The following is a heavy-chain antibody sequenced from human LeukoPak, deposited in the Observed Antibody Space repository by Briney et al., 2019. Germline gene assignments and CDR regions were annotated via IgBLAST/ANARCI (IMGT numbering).Heavy chain of an antibody. Sequence: PSETLSLTCTVSGGSISSYYWSWIRQPPGKGLEWIGYIYYSGSTNYNPSLKSRVTISVDTSKNQFSLKLSSVTAADTAVYYCARYNYGLNWFDPWGQGTLVTVSS. V-gene: IGHV4-59*08. CDR1: GGSISSYY. CDR2: IYYSGST. CDR3: ARYNYGLNWFDP. D-gene: IGHD3-16*01. J-gene: IGHJ5*02.